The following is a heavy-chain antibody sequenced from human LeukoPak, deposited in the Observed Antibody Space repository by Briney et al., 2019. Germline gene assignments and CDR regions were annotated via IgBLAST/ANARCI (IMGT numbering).Heavy chain of an antibody. D-gene: IGHD3-3*01. J-gene: IGHJ4*02. Sequence: SETLSLTSTVSGGSISGDYWSWIRQPPGKGLEWIGYIYYSGSTNYNPSLKSRVTMSLDTSKSQFSLKLSSVTAADTAVYYCARDRKIFDYWGQGTLVTVSS. CDR2: IYYSGST. CDR1: GGSISGDY. CDR3: ARDRKIFDY. V-gene: IGHV4-59*01.